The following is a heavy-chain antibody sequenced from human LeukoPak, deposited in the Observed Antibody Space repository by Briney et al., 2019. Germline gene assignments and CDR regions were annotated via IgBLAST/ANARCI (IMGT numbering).Heavy chain of an antibody. CDR1: GFTFSSYS. V-gene: IGHV3-21*01. Sequence: GGSLRLSCAASGFTFSSYSMNWVRQAPGKGLEWVSPISSSSSYIYYADSVKGRFTISRDNAKNSLYLQMNSLRAEDTAVYYCAKEKSGDGFDIWGQGTMVTVSS. CDR2: ISSSSSYI. J-gene: IGHJ3*02. CDR3: AKEKSGDGFDI.